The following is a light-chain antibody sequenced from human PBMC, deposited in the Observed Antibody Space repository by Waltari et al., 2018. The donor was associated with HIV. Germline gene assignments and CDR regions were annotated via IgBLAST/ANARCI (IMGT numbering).Light chain of an antibody. CDR3: QSYDSSNQWV. J-gene: IGLJ3*02. CDR2: EDN. CDR1: SGSIASHC. Sequence: NFMLAQPHSVSGSPGKTVTMSCPRSSGSIASHCVQWSRQRPDSSPTIVIYEDNQRPSGVPDRFSGSIDSSSNSASLTISGLKTEDEADYYCQSYDSSNQWVFGGGTKLTVL. V-gene: IGLV6-57*01.